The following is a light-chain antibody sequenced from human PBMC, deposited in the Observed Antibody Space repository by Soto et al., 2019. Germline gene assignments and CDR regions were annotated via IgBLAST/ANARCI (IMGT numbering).Light chain of an antibody. CDR1: QSVVYSDGIAY. CDR2: RVS. Sequence: DVVMTPSPLSLPVTLGQPASISCRSSQSVVYSDGIAYLTWFQQRPGQSPRRLIYRVSNRDSGVPDRFSGSGSGTDFTLKISRVEAEDVGVYYCMQGTHWPSTFGRGTKVEIK. J-gene: IGKJ1*01. V-gene: IGKV2-30*01. CDR3: MQGTHWPST.